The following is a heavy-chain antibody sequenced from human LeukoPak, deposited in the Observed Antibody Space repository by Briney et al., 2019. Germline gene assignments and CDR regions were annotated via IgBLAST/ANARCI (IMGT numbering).Heavy chain of an antibody. D-gene: IGHD1-14*01. CDR3: ARSNQVDDY. CDR1: GFTFSSYW. Sequence: GGSLRLSYAASGFTFSSYWMHWVRQVPGKGLVWVARINPGGSSITYADSVKGRFTISRDNAKNTLYLQMDSLRAEDTGVYYCARSNQVDDYWGQGTLVTVSS. V-gene: IGHV3-74*01. CDR2: INPGGSSI. J-gene: IGHJ4*02.